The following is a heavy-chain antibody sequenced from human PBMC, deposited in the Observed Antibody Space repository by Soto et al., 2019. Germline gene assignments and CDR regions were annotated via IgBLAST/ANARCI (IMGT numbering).Heavy chain of an antibody. V-gene: IGHV1-69*12. D-gene: IGHD3-22*01. CDR3: XXXXXXXXRRINNGYSG. CDR1: GGTFSTYA. CDR2: IIPMFGTA. J-gene: IGHJ4*02. Sequence: QVQLVQSGAEVKKPESSVKVSCKAPGGTFSTYAISWVRQAPGQGLEWMGGIIPMFGTANYAQRFQDRVTITADESTNTVYMXXXXLXXXDTXXXXXXXXXXXXXRRINNGYSGWGQGTLVTVSS.